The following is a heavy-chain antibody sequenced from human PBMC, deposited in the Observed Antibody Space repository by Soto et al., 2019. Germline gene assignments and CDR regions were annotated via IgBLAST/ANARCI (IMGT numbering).Heavy chain of an antibody. D-gene: IGHD1-26*01. CDR2: ISGRGDST. CDR3: ARRGSGSYYDY. J-gene: IGHJ4*02. V-gene: IGHV3-23*01. CDR1: GFTFSTYA. Sequence: EVQLLESGGGLVQPGGSLRLSCAASGFTFSTYAMRWVRQAPGKGLEWVSAISGRGDSTYYADSVKGRFTISRDNSKNTLYLQMNSLRAEDTAVYYCARRGSGSYYDYWGQGTLVTVSS.